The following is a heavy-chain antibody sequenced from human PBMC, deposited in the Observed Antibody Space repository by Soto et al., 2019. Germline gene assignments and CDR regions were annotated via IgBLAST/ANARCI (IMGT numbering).Heavy chain of an antibody. J-gene: IGHJ4*02. CDR2: ISYDGSNE. V-gene: IGHV3-30*03. CDR3: APDAGASSYFAY. Sequence: QVQLVESGGGVVQPGRSLRLSCAASGFTFSSYGMHWVRQAPGKGLEWVAVISYDGSNEYYADSVKGRFTISRDNSTYTLTLHMTSLRAEETAVYYSAPDAGASSYFAYWRQGPLVTVSS. CDR1: GFTFSSYG. D-gene: IGHD1-26*01.